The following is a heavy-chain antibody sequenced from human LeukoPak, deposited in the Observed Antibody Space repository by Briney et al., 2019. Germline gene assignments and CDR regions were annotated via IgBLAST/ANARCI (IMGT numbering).Heavy chain of an antibody. J-gene: IGHJ4*02. Sequence: PGGSLRLSCAASGFTFSDHYMDWVRQAPGKGLKWVGRTRNKAKSYTTEYAASVKGRFTISRDGSKSSLYLQMKSLKTEDTAVYYCTRVTTLTDYYYDYWGQGTLVTVSS. V-gene: IGHV3-72*01. CDR3: TRVTTLTDYYYDY. CDR1: GFTFSDHY. D-gene: IGHD4-17*01. CDR2: TRNKAKSYTT.